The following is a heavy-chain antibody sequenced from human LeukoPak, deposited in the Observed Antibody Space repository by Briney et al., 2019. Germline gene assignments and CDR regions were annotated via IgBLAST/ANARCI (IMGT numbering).Heavy chain of an antibody. CDR3: ARAARFQESTYGDYPAPGDY. CDR2: ISSSSSYI. CDR1: GFTFSSYS. J-gene: IGHJ4*02. V-gene: IGHV3-21*01. D-gene: IGHD4-17*01. Sequence: PGGSLRLSCAASGFTFSSYSMNWVRQAPGKGLEWVSSISSSSSYIYYADSVKGRFTISRDNAKNSLYLQMNSLRAEDTAVYYCARAARFQESTYGDYPAPGDYWGQGTLVTVSS.